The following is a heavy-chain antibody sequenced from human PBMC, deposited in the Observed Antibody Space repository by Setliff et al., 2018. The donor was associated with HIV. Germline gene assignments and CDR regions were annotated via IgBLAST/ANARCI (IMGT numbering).Heavy chain of an antibody. J-gene: IGHJ4*02. CDR1: GFTFSSYG. CDR3: ANNDWGASGGY. CDR2: IRSDESDK. V-gene: IGHV3-30*02. D-gene: IGHD3-16*01. Sequence: GGSLRLSCAASGFTFSSYGMHWVRQAPGKGLEWVAFIRSDESDKHYADSVKGRFTISRDDSKNTLYLQMNSLRVEDSALYYCANNDWGASGGYWGQGTLVTVSS.